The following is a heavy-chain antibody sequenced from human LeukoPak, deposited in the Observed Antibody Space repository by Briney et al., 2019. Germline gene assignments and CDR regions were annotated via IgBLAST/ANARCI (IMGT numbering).Heavy chain of an antibody. CDR3: ARGRSTSSWECDY. D-gene: IGHD6-6*01. J-gene: IGHJ4*02. Sequence: GGSLRLSCAASGFTFNSYSMNWFRQAPGKGLEWVSYVSSVSSSMYYADSVKGRFTISRDNAKNLLYLQMYSLRDDDTAVYYCARGRSTSSWECDYWGQGTLVTVSS. V-gene: IGHV3-48*02. CDR2: VSSVSSSM. CDR1: GFTFNSYS.